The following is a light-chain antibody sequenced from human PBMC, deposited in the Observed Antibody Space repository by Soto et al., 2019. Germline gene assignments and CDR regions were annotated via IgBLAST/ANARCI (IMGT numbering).Light chain of an antibody. CDR2: EVS. Sequence: QSALTQPPSASGSPGQSVTISCTGTSSDVGGYNYVSWYQQHPGKAPKLMIYEVSKRPSGVPDRFSGSKSGNTASLTVSGLQAEDEADYYCAAWEDRLNGRVFGTGTKLTVL. CDR1: SSDVGGYNY. CDR3: AAWEDRLNGRV. V-gene: IGLV2-8*01. J-gene: IGLJ1*01.